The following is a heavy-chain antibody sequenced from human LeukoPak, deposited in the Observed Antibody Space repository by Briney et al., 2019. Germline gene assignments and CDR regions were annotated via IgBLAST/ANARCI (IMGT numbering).Heavy chain of an antibody. Sequence: ASVKVSCKASGYNFRSYDISWVRQATGQGLEWMGWMNPNSGQAGSAEKFQGRVTITRNTSINTAYMDLTSLTSEDTAVYYCARALVTYCSGGSCGADTWGQGTLVTVSS. D-gene: IGHD2-15*01. CDR2: MNPNSGQA. J-gene: IGHJ5*02. V-gene: IGHV1-8*03. CDR3: ARALVTYCSGGSCGADT. CDR1: GYNFRSYD.